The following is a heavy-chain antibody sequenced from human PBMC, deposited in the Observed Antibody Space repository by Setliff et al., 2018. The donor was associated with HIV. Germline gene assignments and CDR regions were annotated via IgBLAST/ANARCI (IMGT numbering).Heavy chain of an antibody. J-gene: IGHJ4*02. CDR3: ARDLSRSADYGVFDS. CDR1: GYSFTSYW. D-gene: IGHD4-17*01. CDR2: IYPGDSDT. Sequence: PGESLKISCQGSGYSFTSYWIGWVRQMPGKGLEWMGIIYPGDSDTRYNSSFQGQVTISADKSISTAYLQWSSLKASDTAPYYCARDLSRSADYGVFDSWGQGTPVTVSS. V-gene: IGHV5-51*01.